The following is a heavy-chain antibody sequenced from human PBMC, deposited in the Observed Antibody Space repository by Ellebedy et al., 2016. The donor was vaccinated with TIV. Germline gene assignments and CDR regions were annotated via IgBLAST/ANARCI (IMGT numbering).Heavy chain of an antibody. CDR3: AREWGVGSFYIGY. V-gene: IGHV3-23*01. CDR1: GFTFTGYA. CDR2: ISTSGDST. Sequence: GESLKISXAAYGFTFTGYAMNWVRQAPGKGLEWVSGISTSGDSTYYADSVKGRFTISRDNSKNTLYLEVNDPRGKDTAVYYCAREWGVGSFYIGYWGQGTLVTVSA. D-gene: IGHD3-10*01. J-gene: IGHJ4*02.